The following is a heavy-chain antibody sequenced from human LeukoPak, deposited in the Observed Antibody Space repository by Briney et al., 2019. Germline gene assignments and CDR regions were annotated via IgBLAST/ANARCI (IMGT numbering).Heavy chain of an antibody. CDR3: ARLCSWAGAVAGKGWFDP. CDR1: GVSIGTHKFY. CDR2: INHSGST. V-gene: IGHV4-30-4*01. J-gene: IGHJ5*02. Sequence: PSQTLSLTCTVSGVSIGTHKFYWTWIRQPPGKGLEWIGEINHSGSTNYNPSLKSRVTISVDTSRNQFSLKLSSVTAADTAVYYCARLCSWAGAVAGKGWFDPWGQGTLVTVSS. D-gene: IGHD6-19*01.